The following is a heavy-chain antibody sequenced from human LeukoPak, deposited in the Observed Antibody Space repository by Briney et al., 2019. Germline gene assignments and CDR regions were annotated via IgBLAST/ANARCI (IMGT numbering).Heavy chain of an antibody. Sequence: ASVKVSCKASGYTFTSYDINWVRQATGQGLEWMGWMNPNSGNTGYAQKFQGRVTITRNTTISTAYMELSSLRSEDTAVYYCARARRQAVYDILTGYNFDYWGQGTLVTVPS. D-gene: IGHD3-9*01. J-gene: IGHJ4*02. V-gene: IGHV1-8*03. CDR2: MNPNSGNT. CDR3: ARARRQAVYDILTGYNFDY. CDR1: GYTFTSYD.